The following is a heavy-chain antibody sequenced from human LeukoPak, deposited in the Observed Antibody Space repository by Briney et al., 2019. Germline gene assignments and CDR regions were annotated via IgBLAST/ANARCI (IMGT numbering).Heavy chain of an antibody. CDR2: IHYSGST. Sequence: PSETLSLTCTVSGGSISSSSYYWGWLRQPPGKGLEWIGSIHYSGSTYYNPSLKSRVTISVDTSKNQFSLKLSSVTAADTAVYYCARPHYYGSGSFWFDPWGQGTLVTVSS. V-gene: IGHV4-39*01. J-gene: IGHJ5*02. D-gene: IGHD3-10*01. CDR1: GGSISSSSYY. CDR3: ARPHYYGSGSFWFDP.